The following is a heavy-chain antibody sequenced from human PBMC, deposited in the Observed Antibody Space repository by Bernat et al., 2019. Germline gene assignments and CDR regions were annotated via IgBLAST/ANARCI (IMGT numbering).Heavy chain of an antibody. CDR1: GYTFTSYY. CDR3: ARDGWVAAAGNNWFDP. Sequence: QVQLVQSGAEVKKPGASVKVSCKASGYTFTSYYMHWVRQALGQGLEWMGIINPSGGSTSYAQKFQGRVTMTRDTSTSTVYMELSSLRSEDTAVYYCARDGWVAAAGNNWFDPWGQGTLVTVSS. V-gene: IGHV1-46*01. J-gene: IGHJ5*02. D-gene: IGHD6-13*01. CDR2: INPSGGST.